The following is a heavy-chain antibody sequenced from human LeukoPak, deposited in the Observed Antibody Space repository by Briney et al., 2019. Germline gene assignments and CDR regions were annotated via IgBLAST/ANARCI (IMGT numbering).Heavy chain of an antibody. CDR1: GFTFSSYS. J-gene: IGHJ4*02. D-gene: IGHD3-22*01. CDR2: ISSSSSYI. V-gene: IGHV3-21*01. CDR3: ATGRYYYDSSGYYY. Sequence: PRGSLRLSCAASGFTFSSYSMSWVRQAPGKGLEWVSSISSSSSYIYYADSVKGRFTISRDNAKNSLYLQMNSLRAEDTAVYYCATGRYYYDSSGYYYWGQGTLVTVSS.